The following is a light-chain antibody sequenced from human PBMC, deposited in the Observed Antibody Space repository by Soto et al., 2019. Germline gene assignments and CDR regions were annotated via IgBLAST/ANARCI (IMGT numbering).Light chain of an antibody. CDR1: QSVSNNY. CDR3: QQYGSSPPALT. Sequence: EIGLTQSPCALSLSPGERATLSCRASQSVSNNYLAWYQQKPGQAPRLLIYGASNRATGIPDRFSGSGSGTDFTLTISRLEPEDFAVYYCQQYGSSPPALTFGGGTKVDIK. V-gene: IGKV3-20*01. J-gene: IGKJ4*01. CDR2: GAS.